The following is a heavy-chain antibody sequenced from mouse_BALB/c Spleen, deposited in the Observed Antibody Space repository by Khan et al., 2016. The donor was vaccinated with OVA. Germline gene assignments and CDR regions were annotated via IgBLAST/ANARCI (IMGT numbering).Heavy chain of an antibody. Sequence: EVKLLESGPGLVKPSQSLSLTCTVTGYSITSNYAWNWIRQFPGNKLEWMGYISYSGSTNYNPSLTSRISITRDTSKNQFFLPLNSVTTEDTATYYDARGNYYGYAMDYWGQGTSNHRLL. CDR2: ISYSGST. J-gene: IGHJ4*01. CDR1: GYSITSNYA. CDR3: ARGNYYGYAMDY. V-gene: IGHV3-2*02. D-gene: IGHD1-1*01.